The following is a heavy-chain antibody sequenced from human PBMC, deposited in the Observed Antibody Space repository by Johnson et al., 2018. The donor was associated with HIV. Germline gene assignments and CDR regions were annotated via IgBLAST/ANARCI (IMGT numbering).Heavy chain of an antibody. J-gene: IGHJ3*02. CDR3: AKEMEGVYGSGKGEAFDI. D-gene: IGHD3-10*01. CDR1: GFTFRNYA. Sequence: QVQLVESGGGVVQPGGSLRLSCAASGFTFRNYAMHWVRQAPGKGLEWVAVISYDGSNKYYADAVKGRFTISRDNSKNTLYLQMNSLRAEDTAVYYCAKEMEGVYGSGKGEAFDIWDQGTMVTVSS. V-gene: IGHV3-30*19. CDR2: ISYDGSNK.